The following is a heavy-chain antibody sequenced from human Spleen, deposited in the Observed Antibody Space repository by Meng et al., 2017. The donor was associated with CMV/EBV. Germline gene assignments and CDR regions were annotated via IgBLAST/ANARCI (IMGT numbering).Heavy chain of an antibody. D-gene: IGHD3-3*01. CDR2: IYPGDSDT. CDR3: ARQLDFWSLDY. CDR1: GYSFTSAIYS. V-gene: IGHV5-51*01. Sequence: GGSLRLSCKGSGYSFTSAIYSIAWVRQMPGKGLEWMGIIYPGDSDTRYSPSFQGQVTISADKSISTAYLQWSSLKASDSAMYYCARQLDFWSLDYWGQGTLVTVSS. J-gene: IGHJ4*02.